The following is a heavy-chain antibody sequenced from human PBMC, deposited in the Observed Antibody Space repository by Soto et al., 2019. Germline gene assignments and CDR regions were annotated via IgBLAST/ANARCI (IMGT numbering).Heavy chain of an antibody. Sequence: SETLSVTCTVSGGYISSGDCYWSWIRQPPGKGLEWIGYIYYSGSTYYNPSLKSRVTISVDTSKNQFSLKLSSVTAADTAVYYCARVRTTDIVVVPAASNWFDPWGQGTLVTVSS. D-gene: IGHD2-2*01. CDR1: GGYISSGDCY. J-gene: IGHJ5*02. CDR2: IYYSGST. V-gene: IGHV4-30-4*01. CDR3: ARVRTTDIVVVPAASNWFDP.